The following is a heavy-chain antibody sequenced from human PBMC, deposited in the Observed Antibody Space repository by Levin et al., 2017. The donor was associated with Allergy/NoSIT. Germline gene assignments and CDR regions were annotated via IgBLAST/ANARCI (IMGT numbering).Heavy chain of an antibody. V-gene: IGHV3-30-3*01. Sequence: PGGSLRLSCAASGFTFRSYAMHWVRQAPGKGLEWVTVISYDGSNKYYADSVKGRFTISRDNSKNTLYLQMNSLKTEDTAVYYCTRDSFIGDGEWGGYFDYWGQGTLVTVSS. CDR2: ISYDGSNK. CDR1: GFTFRSYA. CDR3: TRDSFIGDGEWGGYFDY. J-gene: IGHJ4*02. D-gene: IGHD4-17*01.